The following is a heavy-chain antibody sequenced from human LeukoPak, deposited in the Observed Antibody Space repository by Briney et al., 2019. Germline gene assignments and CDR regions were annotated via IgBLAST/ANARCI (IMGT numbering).Heavy chain of an antibody. CDR3: ARDGRVGATFFDY. J-gene: IGHJ4*02. V-gene: IGHV4-4*07. D-gene: IGHD1-26*01. Sequence: SETLSLTCTVSGGSISSYYWSWIRQPAGKGLEWIGRIYTSGSTNYNPSLKSRVTISVDKSKNQFSLKLSSVTAADTGVYYCARDGRVGATFFDYWGQGTLVTVSS. CDR2: IYTSGST. CDR1: GGSISSYY.